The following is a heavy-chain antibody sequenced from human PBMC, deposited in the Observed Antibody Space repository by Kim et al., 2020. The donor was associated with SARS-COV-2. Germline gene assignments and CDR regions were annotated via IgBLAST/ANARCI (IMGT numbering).Heavy chain of an antibody. V-gene: IGHV1-69*04. CDR1: GGTFSSYA. D-gene: IGHD5-12*01. CDR3: ARGDSGYERALLYD. CDR2: IIPILGIA. J-gene: IGHJ4*02. Sequence: SVKVSCKASGGTFSSYAISWVRQAPGQGLEWMGRIIPILGIANYAQKFQGRVTITADKSTSTAYMELSSLRSEDTAVYYCARGDSGYERALLYDWGQGTLVTVSS.